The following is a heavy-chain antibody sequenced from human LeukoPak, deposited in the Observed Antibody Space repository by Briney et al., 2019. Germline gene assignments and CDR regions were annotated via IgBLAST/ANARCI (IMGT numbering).Heavy chain of an antibody. CDR2: INPNSGGT. V-gene: IGHV1-2*02. CDR3: ARDRYDFWSGYPPRYYYYGMDV. Sequence: GASVKVSCKASGYAFTGYYMHWVRQAPGQGLEWMGWINPNSGGTNYAQKFQGRVTVTRDTSISTAYMELSRLRSDDTAVYYCARDRYDFWSGYPPRYYYYGMDVWGQGTTVTVSS. D-gene: IGHD3-3*01. CDR1: GYAFTGYY. J-gene: IGHJ6*02.